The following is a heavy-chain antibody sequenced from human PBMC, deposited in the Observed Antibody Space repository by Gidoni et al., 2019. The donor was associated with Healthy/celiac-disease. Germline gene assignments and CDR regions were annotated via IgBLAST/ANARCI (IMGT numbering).Heavy chain of an antibody. Sequence: QVQLVQSGAEVKKPGPPLQVSCKASGVTFSSYAISWVRQAPGQGLEWMGGILPIFGTANYAQKFQGRVTITADKSTSTAYMELSSLRSEDTAVYYCAESPENSRGVVPNYWGQGTLVTVSS. CDR3: AESPENSRGVVPNY. V-gene: IGHV1-69*06. J-gene: IGHJ4*02. CDR1: GVTFSSYA. CDR2: ILPIFGTA. D-gene: IGHD3-3*01.